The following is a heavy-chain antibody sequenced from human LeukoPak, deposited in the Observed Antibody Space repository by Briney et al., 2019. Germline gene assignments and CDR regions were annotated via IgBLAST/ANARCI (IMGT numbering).Heavy chain of an antibody. CDR2: IYYSGST. CDR1: GGSISSSSYY. Sequence: MPSETLSLTCTVSGGSISSSSYYWGWIRQPPGKGLEWIGSIYYSGSTYYNPSLKSRVTISVDTSKNQFSLKLSSVTAADTAVYYCARGWRDIVVVPAENWGQGTLVTVSS. V-gene: IGHV4-39*01. D-gene: IGHD2-2*01. J-gene: IGHJ4*02. CDR3: ARGWRDIVVVPAEN.